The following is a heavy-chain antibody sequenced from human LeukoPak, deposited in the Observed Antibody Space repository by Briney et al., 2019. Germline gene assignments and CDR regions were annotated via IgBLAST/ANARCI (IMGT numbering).Heavy chain of an antibody. D-gene: IGHD6-13*01. V-gene: IGHV3-23*01. Sequence: GGSLRLSCAASGFTFSSYAMSWVRQAPGKGLEWVSAISGSGGSTYYADSVKGRFTISRHNSKNTLYLQMNSLRAEDTAVYYCARNTRTSKGYFDYWGQGTLVTVSS. CDR1: GFTFSSYA. J-gene: IGHJ4*02. CDR3: ARNTRTSKGYFDY. CDR2: ISGSGGST.